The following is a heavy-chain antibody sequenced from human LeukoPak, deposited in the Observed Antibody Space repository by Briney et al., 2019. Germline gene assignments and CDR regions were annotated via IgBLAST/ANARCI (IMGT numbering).Heavy chain of an antibody. Sequence: GGSLRLSCAASGFTFSSYWMSWVRQAPGKGLEWVANIKQDGSEKYYVDSVKGRFTISRDNAKNSLYLQMNSLRAEDTAVYYCAREGSDFWSGYLNWFDPWGQGTLVTVSS. CDR1: GFTFSSYW. J-gene: IGHJ5*02. V-gene: IGHV3-7*01. CDR3: AREGSDFWSGYLNWFDP. CDR2: IKQDGSEK. D-gene: IGHD3-3*01.